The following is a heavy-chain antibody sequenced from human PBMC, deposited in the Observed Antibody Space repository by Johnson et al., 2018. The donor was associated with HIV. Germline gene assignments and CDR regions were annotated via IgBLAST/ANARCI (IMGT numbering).Heavy chain of an antibody. D-gene: IGHD6-13*01. CDR2: IKQDGSEK. Sequence: VQLVESGGGLVQPGGSLRLSCAASGFTFSSYWMSWVRQAPGKGLEWVANIKQDGSEKYYVDSVKGRFTISRDNAKNSLYLQMNSLRAEDTALYYCAGYISSWYDAFDIWGQGTMVTVSS. J-gene: IGHJ3*02. CDR3: AGYISSWYDAFDI. V-gene: IGHV3-7*03. CDR1: GFTFSSYW.